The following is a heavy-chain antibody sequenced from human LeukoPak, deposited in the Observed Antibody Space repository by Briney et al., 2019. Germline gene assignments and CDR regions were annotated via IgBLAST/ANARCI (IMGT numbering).Heavy chain of an antibody. J-gene: IGHJ5*02. D-gene: IGHD3-22*01. CDR3: AKERKYYYDSSGYLFDP. V-gene: IGHV3-23*01. Sequence: GGSLRLSCAASGFTFSSDAMSWVRQAPGKGLEWVSAMSGSGGSTYYADSVKGLFTISRDNSKNTLYLQLNSLRAEDTAVYYCAKERKYYYDSSGYLFDPWGQGTLVTVSS. CDR2: MSGSGGST. CDR1: GFTFSSDA.